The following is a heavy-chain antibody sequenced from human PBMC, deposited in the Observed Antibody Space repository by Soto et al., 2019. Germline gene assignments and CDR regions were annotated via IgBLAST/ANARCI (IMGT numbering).Heavy chain of an antibody. D-gene: IGHD6-19*01. J-gene: IGHJ6*03. CDR2: ISSSGSTI. Sequence: PGGSLRLSCAASGFTFSDYYMSWIRQAPGKGLEWVSYISSSGSTIYYADSVKGRFTISRDNAKNSLYLQMNSLRAEDTAVYYCARDAKEAAESIIAVAGYYYYMDVWGKGTTVTVSS. CDR1: GFTFSDYY. CDR3: ARDAKEAAESIIAVAGYYYYMDV. V-gene: IGHV3-11*01.